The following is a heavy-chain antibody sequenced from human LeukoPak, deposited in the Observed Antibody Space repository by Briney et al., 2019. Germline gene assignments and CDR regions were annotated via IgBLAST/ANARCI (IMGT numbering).Heavy chain of an antibody. D-gene: IGHD1-14*01. CDR1: GGSVSSYY. J-gene: IGHJ4*02. Sequence: PSETLSLTCSVSGGSVSSYYWSWIRQSPGKGLEWIGYIHNSGRTNYNPSLKSRVTGFVDTSKNQVSRRLSSVTAADTAVYYCARHGTISSESYFDYWGQGALVTVSS. CDR3: ARHGTISSESYFDY. CDR2: IHNSGRT. V-gene: IGHV4-59*08.